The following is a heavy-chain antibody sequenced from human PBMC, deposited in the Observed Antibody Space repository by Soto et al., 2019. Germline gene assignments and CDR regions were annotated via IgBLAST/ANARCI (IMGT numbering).Heavy chain of an antibody. CDR1: GFFFSSYA. V-gene: IGHV3-23*01. CDR2: IGGSGGYK. J-gene: IGHJ4*02. CDR3: AKDAAMVSSTFNYFDY. D-gene: IGHD6-13*01. Sequence: LRLSCAASGFFFSSYAMSWVRQAPGKGLEWVSGIGGSGGYKSYADSVKGRFTISRDNSKNTLYLQMESLGAEDTAVYYCAKDAAMVSSTFNYFDYWGQGTLVTVSS.